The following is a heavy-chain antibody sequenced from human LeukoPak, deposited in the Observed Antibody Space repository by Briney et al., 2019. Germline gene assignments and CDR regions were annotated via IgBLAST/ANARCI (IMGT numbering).Heavy chain of an antibody. CDR3: AAESERWLVRS. Sequence: SETLSLTYTVSGDSISSYYWSWIRQPPGKGLEWVGQIYYSGSTNYNPSLKSRVTISLDTSKNQFSLKLNSVTAADTAVYYCAAESERWLVRSWGQGTLVTVSS. D-gene: IGHD6-19*01. V-gene: IGHV4-59*03. CDR1: GDSISSYY. J-gene: IGHJ4*02. CDR2: IYYSGST.